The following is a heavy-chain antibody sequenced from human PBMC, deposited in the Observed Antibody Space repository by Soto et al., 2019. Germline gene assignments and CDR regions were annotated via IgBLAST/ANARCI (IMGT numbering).Heavy chain of an antibody. D-gene: IGHD2-2*01. CDR1: GFTFSSYA. Sequence: QVQLVESGGGVVQPGGSLRLSGAASGFTFSSYAMHWVRQAPGKGLEWVAGISYDGRNKFSADSVKGRFTISRDNSQNTLYLQMNSLRPEDTAVYYCAKETSRFAVPPALDYWGQGTLVTVS. J-gene: IGHJ4*02. CDR2: ISYDGRNK. CDR3: AKETSRFAVPPALDY. V-gene: IGHV3-30*18.